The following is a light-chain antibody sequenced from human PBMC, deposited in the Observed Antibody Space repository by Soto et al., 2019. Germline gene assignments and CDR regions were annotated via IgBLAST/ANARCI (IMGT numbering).Light chain of an antibody. J-gene: IGKJ2*01. V-gene: IGKV1-39*01. CDR2: AAS. CDR1: QSISTY. CDR3: QQSYSSPYT. Sequence: DIQMTQPPTSLSASVGDRVTITCRASQSISTYLNWYQQKPGKAPKVLIYAASTLQSGVPSRFSGSGSGTDFTLSISSLQPEDFATYYCQQSYSSPYTFGQGTKLEIK.